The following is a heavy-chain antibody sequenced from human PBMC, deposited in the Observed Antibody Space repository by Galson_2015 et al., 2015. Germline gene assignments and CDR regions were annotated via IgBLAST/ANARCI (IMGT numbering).Heavy chain of an antibody. CDR3: ARLGPDYYDSSGYYLKDDAFDI. Sequence: QSAAEVTKPGESLNISCMGSGYSFASYWIGWVRQMPGKGLEWMGIIYPGESDTRYSPSFQGQVTISADKSISTAYLQWSSLKASDTAMYHGARLGPDYYDSSGYYLKDDAFDIWGQGTMVTVSS. CDR2: IYPGESDT. D-gene: IGHD3-22*01. J-gene: IGHJ3*02. V-gene: IGHV5-51*01. CDR1: GYSFASYW.